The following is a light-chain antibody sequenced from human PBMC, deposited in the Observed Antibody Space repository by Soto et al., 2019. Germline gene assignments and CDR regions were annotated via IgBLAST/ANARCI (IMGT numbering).Light chain of an antibody. CDR2: EVT. V-gene: IGLV2-8*01. Sequence: QSALTQPPSASGSPGQSVTISCTGTSSDIGRYNFVSWYQHHPGKAPRLIIYEVTKRPSGVPDRFSGSKSDSTASLTVSGLQAEDEAVYSCSSYTGSTNLVVFGGGTKLTVL. CDR1: SSDIGRYNF. CDR3: SSYTGSTNLVV. J-gene: IGLJ2*01.